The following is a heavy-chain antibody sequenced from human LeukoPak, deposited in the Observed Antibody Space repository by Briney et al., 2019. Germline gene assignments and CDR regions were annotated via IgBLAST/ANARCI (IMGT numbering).Heavy chain of an antibody. J-gene: IGHJ3*02. CDR3: ARDKPSVTALLHSTNAFDI. V-gene: IGHV1-46*01. Sequence: GASVKVSCKASGYTFTSYYMHWVRQAPGQGLEWMGIINPSGGSTSYAQKFQGRVTITRDTSTSTVYMELSSLRSEDTAVYYCARDKPSVTALLHSTNAFDIWGQGTMVTVSS. D-gene: IGHD2-21*02. CDR2: INPSGGST. CDR1: GYTFTSYY.